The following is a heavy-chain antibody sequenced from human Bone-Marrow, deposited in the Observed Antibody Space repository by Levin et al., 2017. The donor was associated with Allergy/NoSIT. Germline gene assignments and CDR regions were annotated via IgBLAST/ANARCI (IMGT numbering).Heavy chain of an antibody. J-gene: IGHJ4*02. CDR3: AKVEGLRYFDWLSN. Sequence: SCAASGFTFSSYAMSWVRQAPGKGLEWVSAISGSGGSTYYADSVKGRFTISRDNSKNTLYLQMNSLRAEDTAVYYCAKVEGLRYFDWLSNWGQGTLVTVSS. V-gene: IGHV3-23*01. CDR2: ISGSGGST. D-gene: IGHD3-9*01. CDR1: GFTFSSYA.